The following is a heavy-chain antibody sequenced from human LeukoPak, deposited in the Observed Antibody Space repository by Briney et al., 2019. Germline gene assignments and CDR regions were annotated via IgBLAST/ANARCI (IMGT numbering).Heavy chain of an antibody. CDR2: IYHTGST. CDR3: ARHLSRSVYNWNDVGWFDP. CDR1: GDSIFSDYF. J-gene: IGHJ5*02. D-gene: IGHD1-20*01. Sequence: SETLSLTCSVSGDSIFSDYFWGWIRQPPGKGLEWIGSIYHTGSTFYNPSLKSRVTISLDTSKNQFSLKLSSVTAADTAVYYCARHLSRSVYNWNDVGWFDPWGQGTLVTVSS. V-gene: IGHV4-38-2*01.